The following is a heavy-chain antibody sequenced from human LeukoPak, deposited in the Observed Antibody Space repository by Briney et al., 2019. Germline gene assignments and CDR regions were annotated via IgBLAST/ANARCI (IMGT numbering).Heavy chain of an antibody. D-gene: IGHD5-18*01. CDR1: GYTFTSYD. CDR3: ATFTVDTAMVYFDY. V-gene: IGHV1-8*01. J-gene: IGHJ4*02. CDR2: MNPNSGNT. Sequence: GASVKVSCKASGYTFTSYDINWVRQATGQGLEWMGWMNPNSGNTGYAQKFQGRVTMTRNTSISTAYMELSSLRSEDTAVYYCATFTVDTAMVYFDYWGQGTLATVSS.